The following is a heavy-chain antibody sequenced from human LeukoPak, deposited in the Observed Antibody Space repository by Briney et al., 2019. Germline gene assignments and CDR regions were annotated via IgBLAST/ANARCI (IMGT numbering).Heavy chain of an antibody. CDR2: ISGSGGST. V-gene: IGHV3-23*01. D-gene: IGHD6-13*01. CDR1: GSTFSSYS. J-gene: IGHJ4*02. CDR3: AKDASWYVVYYDY. Sequence: GGSLRLSCAASGSTFSSYSMNWVRQAPGKGLEWVSAISGSGGSTYYADSVKGRFTISRDNSKNTLYLQMNSLRAEDTAVYYCAKDASWYVVYYDYWGQGTLVTVSS.